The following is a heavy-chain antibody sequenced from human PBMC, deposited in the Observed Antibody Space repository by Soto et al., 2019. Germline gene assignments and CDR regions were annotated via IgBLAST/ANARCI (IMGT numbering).Heavy chain of an antibody. V-gene: IGHV1-69*01. CDR1: GGTFTTYP. J-gene: IGHJ4*02. Sequence: QVQLVQSGAEVKKPGSSVKVSCKASGGTFTTYPINWVRQAPGQGLEWMGGIIPMFGTTNYAQKFQGRVTITADESTSTAYMERSSLRSEDTAMYYCARQFTDGDYQYWGQGTLVTVSS. CDR2: IIPMFGTT. D-gene: IGHD4-17*01. CDR3: ARQFTDGDYQY.